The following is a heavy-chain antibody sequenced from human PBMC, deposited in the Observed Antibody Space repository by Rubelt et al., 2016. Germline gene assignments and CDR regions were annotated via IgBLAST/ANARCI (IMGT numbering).Heavy chain of an antibody. CDR1: GFTFSGYE. D-gene: IGHD3-3*01. CDR2: ISDSGTTI. Sequence: GGSLRLSCAASGFTFSGYEMNWVRQAPGKGLEWVSYISDSGTTIYYADSVKGRFTISRDNAKNSLYLQMDSLRAEDTAVYYCALYDFWSGYYRQWGQGTLVTVSS. CDR3: ALYDFWSGYYRQ. J-gene: IGHJ4*02. V-gene: IGHV3-48*03.